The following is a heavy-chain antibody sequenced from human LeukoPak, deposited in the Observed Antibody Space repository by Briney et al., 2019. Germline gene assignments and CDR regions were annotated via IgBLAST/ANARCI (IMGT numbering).Heavy chain of an antibody. CDR1: GGSFGGYY. J-gene: IGHJ3*02. CDR2: INHSGST. Sequence: SETLSLTCAVYGGSFGGYYWSWIRQPPGKGLEWIGEINHSGSTNYNPSLKSRVTISVDTSKNQFSLKLSSVTAADTAVYYCARGAQPSLYCSSTSCYVRTSRHDAFDIWGQGTMVTVSS. D-gene: IGHD2-2*01. V-gene: IGHV4-34*01. CDR3: ARGAQPSLYCSSTSCYVRTSRHDAFDI.